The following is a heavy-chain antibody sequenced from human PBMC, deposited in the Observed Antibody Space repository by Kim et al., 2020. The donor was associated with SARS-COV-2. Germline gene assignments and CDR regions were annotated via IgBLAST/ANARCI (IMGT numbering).Heavy chain of an antibody. CDR2: ISWNSGRI. D-gene: IGHD5-12*01. Sequence: GGSLRLSCAASGFSFGDYSMHWVRQTPGKGLEWVSGISWNSGRIHYADSVKGRFTISRDNGRNSLYLQMNSLRPEDTALYYCAKDIEYSGKGAFDIWGQG. CDR1: GFSFGDYS. CDR3: AKDIEYSGKGAFDI. J-gene: IGHJ3*02. V-gene: IGHV3-9*01.